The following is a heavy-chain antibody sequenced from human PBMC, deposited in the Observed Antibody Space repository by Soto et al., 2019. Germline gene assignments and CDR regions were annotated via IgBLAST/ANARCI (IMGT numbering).Heavy chain of an antibody. J-gene: IGHJ4*02. CDR3: AGMRSSSYYFDY. CDR2: ISGSDGST. Sequence: GGSLRLSCAASGFTFSSYAMSWVRQAPGKGLEWVSAISGSDGSTYYADSVKGRFTISRDNSKNTLYLQMNSLRAEDTAVYYCAGMRSSSYYFDYWRQGTLLTVSS. CDR1: GFTFSSYA. V-gene: IGHV3-23*01. D-gene: IGHD6-6*01.